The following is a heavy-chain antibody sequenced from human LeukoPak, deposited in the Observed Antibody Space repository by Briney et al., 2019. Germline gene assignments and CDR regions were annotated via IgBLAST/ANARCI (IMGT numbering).Heavy chain of an antibody. J-gene: IGHJ4*02. CDR2: INHNGNVN. CDR3: ARERDDFWSSYFGHVDS. V-gene: IGHV3-7*01. D-gene: IGHD3-3*01. Sequence: GGSLRLSCAASGFTFSSYWMNWARQAPGKGLEWVASINHNGNVNYYVDSVKGRFTISRDNAKNSLYLQMSNLRAEDTAVYYCARERDDFWSSYFGHVDSWGQGTRVTVSP. CDR1: GFTFSSYW.